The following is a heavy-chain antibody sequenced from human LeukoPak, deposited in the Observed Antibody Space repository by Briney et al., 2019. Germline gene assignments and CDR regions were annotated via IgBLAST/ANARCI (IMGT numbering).Heavy chain of an antibody. CDR1: GYTFVTYG. CDR3: ARASFDH. J-gene: IGHJ4*02. Sequence: GASVKVSCKASGYTFVTYGINWVRQAPGQGPEWIGWISTYNGNTKYALTFQDRVTLTRDTSTTTAYMELKSLTSDDRAVYYCARASFDHWGQGTLVIVSS. V-gene: IGHV1-18*01. CDR2: ISTYNGNT.